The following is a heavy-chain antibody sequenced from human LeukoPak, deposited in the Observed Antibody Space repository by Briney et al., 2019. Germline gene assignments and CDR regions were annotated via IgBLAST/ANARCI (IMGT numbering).Heavy chain of an antibody. CDR1: GFTFSSYG. CDR3: AKDLEVRGVISWFDP. J-gene: IGHJ5*02. Sequence: GGSLRLSCAASGFTFSSYGMPWVRQAPGKGLEWVAVISYDGSNKYYADSVKGRFTTSRDNSKNTLYLQMNSLRAEDTAVYYCAKDLEVRGVISWFDPWGQGTLVTVSS. D-gene: IGHD3-10*01. V-gene: IGHV3-30*18. CDR2: ISYDGSNK.